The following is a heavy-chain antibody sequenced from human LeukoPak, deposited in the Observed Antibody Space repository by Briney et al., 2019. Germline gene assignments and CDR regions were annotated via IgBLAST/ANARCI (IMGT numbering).Heavy chain of an antibody. D-gene: IGHD6-13*01. CDR2: IYSGGST. V-gene: IGHV3-53*01. Sequence: GGSLRLSCTASGFTFGDYAMSWFRQAPGKGLEWVSVIYSGGSTYYADSVKGRFTISRDNSKNTLYLQMNSLRAEDTAVYYCARAGYSSSWYGLYYYYYMDVWGKGTTVTISS. CDR1: GFTFGDYA. J-gene: IGHJ6*03. CDR3: ARAGYSSSWYGLYYYYYMDV.